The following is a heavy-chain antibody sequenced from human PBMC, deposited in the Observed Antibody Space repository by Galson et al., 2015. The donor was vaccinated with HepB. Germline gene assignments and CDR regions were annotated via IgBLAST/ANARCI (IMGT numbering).Heavy chain of an antibody. D-gene: IGHD1-26*01. CDR2: ISDDGRNE. CDR3: AKGINMGAYYFDS. V-gene: IGHV3-30*18. Sequence: SLRLSCAASGFTFSDFGMHWVRQAPGKGLEWVARISDDGRNEYYPDSLKGRFTISRDNSNNTLSLQMNSLRTEDTAVYYCAKGINMGAYYFDSWGQGTLVTVSS. J-gene: IGHJ4*02. CDR1: GFTFSDFG.